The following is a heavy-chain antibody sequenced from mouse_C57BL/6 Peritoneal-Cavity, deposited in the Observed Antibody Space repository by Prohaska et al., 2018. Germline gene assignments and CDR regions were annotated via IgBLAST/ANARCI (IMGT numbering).Heavy chain of an antibody. CDR2: IRNKANGYTT. CDR1: GFTFTDYY. J-gene: IGHJ4*01. CDR3: ARYYYGSSYAMDY. Sequence: EVKLVESGGGLVQPGGSLSLSCAASGFTFTDYYMSWVRQPSGKALEWLGFIRNKANGYTTEYSASVKGRFTISRDNAQSILYLQMNAPRAEDSATYYCARYYYGSSYAMDYWGQGTSVTVSS. V-gene: IGHV7-3*01. D-gene: IGHD1-1*01.